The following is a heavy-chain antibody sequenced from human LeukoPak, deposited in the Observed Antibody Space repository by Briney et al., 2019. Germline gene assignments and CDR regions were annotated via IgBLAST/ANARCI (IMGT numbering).Heavy chain of an antibody. V-gene: IGHV3-74*01. CDR3: TRDFDFSSAI. CDR1: GFTFSSYW. J-gene: IGHJ4*02. D-gene: IGHD3-3*01. Sequence: GGSLRLSCAASGFTFSSYWMHWVRQAPGKGLVWVSRISPDGSTTGHADSVKGRFTTSRDNAKNTLFLQMNSLRAEDTTVYYCTRDFDFSSAIWGQGTLVTVSS. CDR2: ISPDGSTT.